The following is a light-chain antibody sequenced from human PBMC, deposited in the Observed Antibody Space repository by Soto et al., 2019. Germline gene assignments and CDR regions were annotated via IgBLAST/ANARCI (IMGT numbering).Light chain of an antibody. CDR1: SGHSSYA. Sequence: QPVLTQSPSASASLGASVELTCTLSSGHSSYAIAWHQQQPEKGPRYLMKLDYDGSHTKGDAIPDRFSGSSSGAERYLTISSLQSEDEADYYCQTWGTGIHVVFGGGTKLTVL. V-gene: IGLV4-69*01. CDR2: LDYDGSH. J-gene: IGLJ2*01. CDR3: QTWGTGIHVV.